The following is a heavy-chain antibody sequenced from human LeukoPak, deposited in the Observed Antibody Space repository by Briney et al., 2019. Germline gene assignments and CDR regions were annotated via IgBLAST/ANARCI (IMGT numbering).Heavy chain of an antibody. CDR2: TNPKSGRT. Sequence: GASVKVSCKASVYTFTDHYIHWVRQAPGQGLEWMGWTNPKSGRTNYAQKFQGRVTMSRDTSIRTAYMELRRLMSDDTAVYYCVLAMGEYFDYWGQGTLVTVSS. V-gene: IGHV1-2*02. J-gene: IGHJ4*02. CDR1: VYTFTDHY. CDR3: VLAMGEYFDY. D-gene: IGHD2/OR15-2a*01.